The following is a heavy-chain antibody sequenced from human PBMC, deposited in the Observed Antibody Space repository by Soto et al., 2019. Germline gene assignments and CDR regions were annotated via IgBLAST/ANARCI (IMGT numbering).Heavy chain of an antibody. CDR2: IKEDGSEK. J-gene: IGHJ4*02. V-gene: IGHV3-7*01. D-gene: IGHD3-10*01. CDR3: ARGSSGYGLMWFGEFLSSFDY. CDR1: GFTFSHHW. Sequence: EVQLVDSGGGLVQPGGSLRLSCAASGFTFSHHWMNWVRQAPGKGLEWVANIKEDGSEKFYVDSVKGRFTISRDNGKNSLYLQMNSLTVDDTAVYYCARGSSGYGLMWFGEFLSSFDYWGQGTLVTVSS.